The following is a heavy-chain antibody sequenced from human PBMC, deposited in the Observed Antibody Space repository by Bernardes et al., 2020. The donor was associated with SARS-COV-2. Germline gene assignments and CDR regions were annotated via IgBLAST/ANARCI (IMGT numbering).Heavy chain of an antibody. D-gene: IGHD3-3*01. V-gene: IGHV4-61*02. CDR3: ARGGFSITIFGVVIRYGMDV. Sequence: SETLSLTCTVSGGSIRSGSYYWNWIRQPAGKGLEWIGRIYTSGSTNYNPSLKSRVTISVDTSKNQFSLKLSSVTAADTAVYYCARGGFSITIFGVVIRYGMDVWGQGTTVTGSS. CDR2: IYTSGST. CDR1: GGSIRSGSYY. J-gene: IGHJ6*02.